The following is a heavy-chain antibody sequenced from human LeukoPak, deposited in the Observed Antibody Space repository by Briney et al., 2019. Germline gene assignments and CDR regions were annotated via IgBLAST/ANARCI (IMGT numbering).Heavy chain of an antibody. Sequence: SRTLSLTCAISGDSVSSNSAAWNWIRQSPSRGLEWLGRTYYRSKWYNDYAVSVKSRITINPDTSKNQFSLQLNSVTPEDTAVYYCARAPAYYDFWSGHNAFDIWGQGTMVTVSS. J-gene: IGHJ3*02. V-gene: IGHV6-1*01. CDR1: GDSVSSNSAA. CDR3: ARAPAYYDFWSGHNAFDI. CDR2: TYYRSKWYN. D-gene: IGHD3-3*01.